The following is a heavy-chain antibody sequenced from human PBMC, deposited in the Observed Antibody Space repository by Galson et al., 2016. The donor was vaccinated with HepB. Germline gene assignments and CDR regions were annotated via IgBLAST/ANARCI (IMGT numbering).Heavy chain of an antibody. V-gene: IGHV7-4-1*02. J-gene: IGHJ5*02. CDR3: TREMVRGVRWFDP. CDR2: INTNSGYP. CDR1: GYTFTSFA. Sequence: SCKAFGYTFTSFAINWVRQAPGQGLEWMGWINTNSGYPTYAQGFTGRFVFSLDTSVTTTYLHISSLKAEDTAVYYCTREMVRGVRWFDPWGQGTLVTVSS. D-gene: IGHD3-10*01.